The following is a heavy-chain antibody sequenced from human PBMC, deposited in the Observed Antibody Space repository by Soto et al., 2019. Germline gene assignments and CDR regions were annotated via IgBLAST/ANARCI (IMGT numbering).Heavy chain of an antibody. Sequence: PSETLSLTCIVSGGSISSYYWSWIRQPPGKGLEWIGYIFYSGRSGSTNYNPSLKSRVTISVDTSKNQFSLKLSSVTAADTAVYHCARTALGWFDPWGQGTLVTV. V-gene: IGHV4-59*01. CDR2: IFYSGRSGST. J-gene: IGHJ5*02. D-gene: IGHD2-21*02. CDR3: ARTALGWFDP. CDR1: GGSISSYY.